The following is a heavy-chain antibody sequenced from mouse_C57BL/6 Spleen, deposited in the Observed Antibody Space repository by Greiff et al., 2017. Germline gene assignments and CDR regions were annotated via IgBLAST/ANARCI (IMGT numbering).Heavy chain of an antibody. J-gene: IGHJ2*01. Sequence: EVQVVESGGGLVKPGGSLKLSCAASGFTFSDYGMHWVRQAPEKGLEWVAYISSGSSTIYYADTVKGRFTISRDNAKNPLFLQISSLRSEDTAMYYCAREGNSLDYWGQGTTLTVSS. D-gene: IGHD2-1*01. CDR2: ISSGSSTI. V-gene: IGHV5-17*01. CDR3: AREGNSLDY. CDR1: GFTFSDYG.